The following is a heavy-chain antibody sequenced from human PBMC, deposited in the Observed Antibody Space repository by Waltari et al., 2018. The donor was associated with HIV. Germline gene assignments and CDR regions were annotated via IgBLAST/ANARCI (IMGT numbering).Heavy chain of an antibody. V-gene: IGHV3-9*01. D-gene: IGHD3-10*01. CDR3: TKAESFFHPPDY. CDR1: GFTFDDYA. J-gene: IGHJ4*02. Sequence: EVQLVESGGGLVQPGRSLRLSCAASGFTFDDYARHWVRQVSGKGLEWVSGISWNSDSTGYADSVKGRFTISRDNAKTSLYLQMNSLRTEDTALYYCTKAESFFHPPDYWGQGTLVTVSS. CDR2: ISWNSDST.